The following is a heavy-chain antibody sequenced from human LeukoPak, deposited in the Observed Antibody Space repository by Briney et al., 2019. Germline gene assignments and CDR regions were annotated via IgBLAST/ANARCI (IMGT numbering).Heavy chain of an antibody. Sequence: PSETLSLTCTVSGYSISSGYYWGWIRQPPGKGLEWIGSIYHSGSTYYNPSLKSRVTISVDTSKNQFSLKLSSVTAADTAVYYCARDGLAGGDYWGQGTLVTVSS. CDR2: IYHSGST. CDR1: GYSISSGYY. CDR3: ARDGLAGGDY. V-gene: IGHV4-38-2*02. D-gene: IGHD3-10*01. J-gene: IGHJ4*02.